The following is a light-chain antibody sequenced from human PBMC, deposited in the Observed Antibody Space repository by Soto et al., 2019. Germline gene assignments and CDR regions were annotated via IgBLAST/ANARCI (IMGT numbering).Light chain of an antibody. CDR2: DVT. V-gene: IGLV2-11*01. CDR3: CSYADTFYV. Sequence: QSALTQPRSVSGSPGQSVTISCTGTNSDVGHYNSVSWYQHYPNKVPKLMIYDVTKRSSGVPDRFSGSKSGNTASLIISGLQAEDEADYYCCSYADTFYVFGTGTQLTVL. J-gene: IGLJ1*01. CDR1: NSDVGHYNS.